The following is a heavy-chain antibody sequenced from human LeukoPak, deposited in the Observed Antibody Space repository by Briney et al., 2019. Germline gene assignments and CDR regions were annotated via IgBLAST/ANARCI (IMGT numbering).Heavy chain of an antibody. D-gene: IGHD1-14*01. J-gene: IGHJ4*02. CDR1: GFTFGSYW. Sequence: GGSLRLSCAASGFTFGSYWMHWVRQVPGKGLVWVARINPGGSSITYADSVKGRFTISRDNAKNMLYLQMDSLRAEDTGVYYCARSNQADDYWGQGTLVTVSS. V-gene: IGHV3-74*01. CDR2: INPGGSSI. CDR3: ARSNQADDY.